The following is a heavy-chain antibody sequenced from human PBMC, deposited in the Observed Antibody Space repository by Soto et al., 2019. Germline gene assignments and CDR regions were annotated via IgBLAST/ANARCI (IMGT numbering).Heavy chain of an antibody. CDR2: IYWNDDK. Sequence: QITLKESGPTLVKPTQTLTLTCTFSGFSLSTSGVGVGWIRQPPGKALEWLALIYWNDDKRYSPSLKSRLTITKDTFKNQVVLTMTNMDPVDTATYYCAHRRAPYYDFWSGYSSWFDPWGQGTLVTVSS. J-gene: IGHJ5*02. V-gene: IGHV2-5*01. CDR3: AHRRAPYYDFWSGYSSWFDP. CDR1: GFSLSTSGVG. D-gene: IGHD3-3*01.